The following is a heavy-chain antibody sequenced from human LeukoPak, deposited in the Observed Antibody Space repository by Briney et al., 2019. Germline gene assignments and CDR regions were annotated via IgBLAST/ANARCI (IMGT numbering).Heavy chain of an antibody. CDR1: SGSISSTTYY. D-gene: IGHD4-17*01. V-gene: IGHV4-39*07. Sequence: KTSETLSLTCTVSSGSISSTTYYWAWIRQPPGKGLEWIGSIYYNGDTYYNPSLKSRVIISADTSKNQFSLKLSSVTAADTAVYYCARGPNYGDYHQGDYYYYGVDVWGQGTTVTVSS. J-gene: IGHJ6*02. CDR2: IYYNGDT. CDR3: ARGPNYGDYHQGDYYYYGVDV.